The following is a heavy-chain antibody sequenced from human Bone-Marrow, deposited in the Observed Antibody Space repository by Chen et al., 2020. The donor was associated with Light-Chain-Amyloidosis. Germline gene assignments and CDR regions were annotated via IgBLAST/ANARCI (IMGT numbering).Heavy chain of an antibody. V-gene: IGHV5-51*01. Sequence: EVQLEHSGPEVKKPGESLKISCKGSGYTFPNYWIGWVRQMPGKGLEWMGVIYPDDSDARYSPSFEGQVTISADKSITTAYLQWRSLKASDTAMYYCARRRDGYNFDYWGQGTLVTVSS. CDR3: ARRRDGYNFDY. J-gene: IGHJ4*02. CDR1: GYTFPNYW. CDR2: IYPDDSDA. D-gene: IGHD5-12*01.